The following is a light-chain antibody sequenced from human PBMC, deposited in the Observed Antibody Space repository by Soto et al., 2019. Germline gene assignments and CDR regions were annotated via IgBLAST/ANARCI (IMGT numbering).Light chain of an antibody. CDR1: QSVFSS. CDR2: GAA. V-gene: IGKV3-15*01. Sequence: EIVMTQSPATLSVSPGETATLSCRASQSVFSSLAWYQQKRGQAPRLLIYGAATRATGIPARFSGSGSGTEFTLTISSLQSEDFAVYYCQQYHNWPAFGQGTKLDIK. J-gene: IGKJ1*01. CDR3: QQYHNWPA.